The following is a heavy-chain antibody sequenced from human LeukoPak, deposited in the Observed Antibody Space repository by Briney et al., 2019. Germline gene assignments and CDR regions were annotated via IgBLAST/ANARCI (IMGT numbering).Heavy chain of an antibody. Sequence: SETLSLTCAVYGGSFGGYYWSWIRQPPGKGLEWIGEINHSGSTNYNPSLKSRVTISVDTSKNQFSLKLSSVTAADTAVYYCARVKYYDLWSGALGVWGKGTTVTVSS. CDR1: GGSFGGYY. J-gene: IGHJ6*04. V-gene: IGHV4-34*01. D-gene: IGHD3-3*01. CDR3: ARVKYYDLWSGALGV. CDR2: INHSGST.